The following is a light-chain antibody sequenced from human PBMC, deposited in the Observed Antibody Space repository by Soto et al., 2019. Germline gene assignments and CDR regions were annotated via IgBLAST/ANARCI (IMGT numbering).Light chain of an antibody. V-gene: IGLV1-40*01. Sequence: QSVLTQPPSVSGAPGQIVTISCTGSSSNIGAGSYVHWYQQSPGRVPKLLVYGNKHRPSGVPDRFSASKSGTSASLAITGLQADDEADYYCQSYDNNLRGVLFGGGTKVTVL. CDR2: GNK. CDR1: SSNIGAGSY. CDR3: QSYDNNLRGVL. J-gene: IGLJ2*01.